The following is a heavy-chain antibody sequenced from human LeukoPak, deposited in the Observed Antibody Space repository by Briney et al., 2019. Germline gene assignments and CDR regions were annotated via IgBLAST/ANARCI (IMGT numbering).Heavy chain of an antibody. V-gene: IGHV1-18*01. CDR2: ISAYDGET. J-gene: IGHJ5*02. Sequence: RASVKVSCKGSGYTFSTYGISWVRQAPGQGLEWMGWISAYDGETNYAQKLQDRVSMTTDTSTNTVYMELRSLRSDDTAIYYCARDYHPSGTSFEDCFDPWGQGTLVTVSS. CDR3: ARDYHPSGTSFEDCFDP. CDR1: GYTFSTYG. D-gene: IGHD3-10*01.